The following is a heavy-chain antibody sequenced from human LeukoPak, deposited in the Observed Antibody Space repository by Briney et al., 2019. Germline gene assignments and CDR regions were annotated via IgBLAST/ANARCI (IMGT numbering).Heavy chain of an antibody. Sequence: PGGSLRLSCAASGFTFSSCEMNWVRQAPGKGLECVSYINSDGSTIYYADSVKGRFTISRDNAENSLSLQMNSLRAEDTAVYYCAREARTVVTAIRSFDYWGQGTLVTVSS. CDR3: AREARTVVTAIRSFDY. D-gene: IGHD2-21*02. CDR1: GFTFSSCE. V-gene: IGHV3-48*03. CDR2: INSDGSTI. J-gene: IGHJ4*02.